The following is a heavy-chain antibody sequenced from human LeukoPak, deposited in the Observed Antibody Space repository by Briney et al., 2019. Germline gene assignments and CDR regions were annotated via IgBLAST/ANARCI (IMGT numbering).Heavy chain of an antibody. CDR2: IIGSGGKT. Sequence: GGSLRLSCAASGFSFSNYAMNWVRQAPGKGLEWVLGIIGSGGKTYYADSVKGRFTISRDNAKNSPYLQMNILRAEDTAVYYCARRFLEWLMNKDAFDIWGQGTMVTVSS. J-gene: IGHJ3*02. CDR3: ARRFLEWLMNKDAFDI. V-gene: IGHV3-23*01. CDR1: GFSFSNYA. D-gene: IGHD3-3*01.